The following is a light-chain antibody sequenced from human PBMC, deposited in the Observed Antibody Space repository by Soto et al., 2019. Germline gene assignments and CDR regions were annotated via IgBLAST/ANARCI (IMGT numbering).Light chain of an antibody. CDR3: QQYNSYWT. CDR1: QSISTW. V-gene: IGKV1-5*01. Sequence: GAGVTITCRASQSISTWLAWYQQKPGKAPNLLIYDASSLEDGVPSRFSGSGSGTEFTLTISILQPDYFATYYCQQYNSYWTFGQGTKVDIK. CDR2: DAS. J-gene: IGKJ1*01.